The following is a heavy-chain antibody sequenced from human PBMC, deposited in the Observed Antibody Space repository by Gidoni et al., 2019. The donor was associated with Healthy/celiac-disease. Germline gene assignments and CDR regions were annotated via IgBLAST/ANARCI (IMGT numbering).Heavy chain of an antibody. V-gene: IGHV3-23*01. CDR1: VFTFSSYA. D-gene: IGHD3-22*01. CDR2: ISGSGGST. CDR3: AKGDNYYDSSGPRGYFDY. Sequence: EVQLLESGGGLVQPGGSLRLSCAASVFTFSSYAMSGVRQAPGKGLEWVSAISGSGGSTDYADSVKGRFTISRDNYKNTMYLQMNSLRAEDTAVYYCAKGDNYYDSSGPRGYFDYWGQGTLVTVSS. J-gene: IGHJ4*02.